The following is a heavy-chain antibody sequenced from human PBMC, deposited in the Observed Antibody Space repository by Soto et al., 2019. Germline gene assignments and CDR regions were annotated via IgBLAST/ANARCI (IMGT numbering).Heavy chain of an antibody. CDR3: ARGVGGIVVVPAAMPVFYYMDV. D-gene: IGHD2-2*01. CDR1: SGSISSSNW. Sequence: QVQLQESGPGLVKPSGTLSLTCAVSSGSISSSNWWSWVRQPPGKGLEWSGEIYHIGSTNYNPSLKSRVTISVDKSKNQFSLKLSSVTAADTAVYYCARGVGGIVVVPAAMPVFYYMDVWGKGTTVTVSS. CDR2: IYHIGST. J-gene: IGHJ6*03. V-gene: IGHV4-4*02.